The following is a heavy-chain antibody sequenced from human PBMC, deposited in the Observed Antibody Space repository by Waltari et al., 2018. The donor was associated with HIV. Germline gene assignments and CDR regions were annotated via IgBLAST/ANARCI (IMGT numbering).Heavy chain of an antibody. J-gene: IGHJ4*02. CDR1: AYNFPRYH. D-gene: IGHD6-19*01. CDR3: VRAAIYSRGCFDY. V-gene: IGHV1-8*01. Sequence: QVQLVQSAAEVKKPGASATGSCNASAYNFPRYHINWVRQATVQGLEWMGWMNPNSGDTGYAQKFQGRITMTSNTSISTVYMELSSLTSEETAVYYCVRAAIYSRGCFDYWGQGTLVTVSS. CDR2: MNPNSGDT.